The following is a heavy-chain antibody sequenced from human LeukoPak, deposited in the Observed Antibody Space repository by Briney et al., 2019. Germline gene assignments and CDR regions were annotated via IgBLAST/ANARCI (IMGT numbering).Heavy chain of an antibody. J-gene: IGHJ4*02. V-gene: IGHV3-20*04. D-gene: IGHD3-22*01. CDR1: GFPFDDYG. CDR3: ARIDYDSLSGTYYFDY. CDR2: INWYGGST. Sequence: PGGSLRLSCAASGFPFDDYGMSWVRRAPRKGVEWVSGINWYGGSTGYTHSVKGRFTISRDNAKNSLYLQMNSLRAEDTALYYCARIDYDSLSGTYYFDYWGQGTLVTVSS.